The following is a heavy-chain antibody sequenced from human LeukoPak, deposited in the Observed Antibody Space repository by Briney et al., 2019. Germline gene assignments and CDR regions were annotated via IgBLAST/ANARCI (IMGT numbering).Heavy chain of an antibody. CDR2: IKEDGTEA. Sequence: GGSLRLSCAASGFMFSSNWMSWVRLAPGKGLEWVANIKEDGTEAYYADSVKGRFTISRDNAKNSLYLQMNSLRVEDTAVYYCAKEGRSLQTYWGQGTLVTVSS. J-gene: IGHJ4*02. V-gene: IGHV3-7*03. CDR1: GFMFSSNW. CDR3: AKEGRSLQTY. D-gene: IGHD5-24*01.